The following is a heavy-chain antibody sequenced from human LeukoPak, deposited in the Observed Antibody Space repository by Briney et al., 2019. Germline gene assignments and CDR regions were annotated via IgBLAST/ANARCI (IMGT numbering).Heavy chain of an antibody. J-gene: IGHJ5*02. CDR3: ARADSSGCS. D-gene: IGHD3-22*01. V-gene: IGHV3-7*01. Sequence: GGTLRLSCAASGFTFSSYGMSWVRQAPGKGLEWVANIKQDGSEKYYVDSVKGRFTISRDNAKNSLYLQMNSLRAEDTAVYYCARADSSGCSWGQGTLVTVSS. CDR2: IKQDGSEK. CDR1: GFTFSSYG.